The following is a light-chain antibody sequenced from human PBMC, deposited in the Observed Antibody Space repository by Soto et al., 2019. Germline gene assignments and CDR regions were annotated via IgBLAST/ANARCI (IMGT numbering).Light chain of an antibody. V-gene: IGKV3D-15*01. CDR3: QQYDNWPLLT. CDR1: QSVSGK. CDR2: GTS. Sequence: EIVMTQSPVTLSVSPGERATLSCRASQSVSGKLAWYQQKPGQTPRLLIYGTSTRATGIPARFSGSGSGTEFTLTISSLQSEDFAVYYCQQYDNWPLLTFGGGTEVEIK. J-gene: IGKJ4*01.